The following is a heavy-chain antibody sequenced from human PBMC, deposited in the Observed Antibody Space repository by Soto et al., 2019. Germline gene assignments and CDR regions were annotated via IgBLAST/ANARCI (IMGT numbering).Heavy chain of an antibody. CDR2: ILHDGHNK. V-gene: IGHV3-30-3*01. CDR1: GFTFSNYI. Sequence: QVQLVESGGGVVQPGRSLRLSCAASGFTFSNYIMHWFRQAPGKGLEWVAIILHDGHNKYYADSVKGRVTISRDNSKNTLYLQMNSLRTEDTAIYYCARDDEGGSYCDLGYWGQGTLVTVST. CDR3: ARDDEGGSYCDLGY. D-gene: IGHD3-10*01. J-gene: IGHJ4*02.